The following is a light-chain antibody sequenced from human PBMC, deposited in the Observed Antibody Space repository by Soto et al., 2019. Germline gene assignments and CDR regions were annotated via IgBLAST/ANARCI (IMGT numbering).Light chain of an antibody. J-gene: IGLJ2*01. V-gene: IGLV2-8*01. CDR2: EVT. Sequence: QSALTQPPSASGSPGQTVAISCTGTSTDVGGNNYVSWYQQHPGKAPNLMVYEVTKRPSGVPDRFSGSKSGNTASLTVSGHQAEDEADYYCSSYAGSNNVIFGGGTKVTVL. CDR3: SSYAGSNNVI. CDR1: STDVGGNNY.